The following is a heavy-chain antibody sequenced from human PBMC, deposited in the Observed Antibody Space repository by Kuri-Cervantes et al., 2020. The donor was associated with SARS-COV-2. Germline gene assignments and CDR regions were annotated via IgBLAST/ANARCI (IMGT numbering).Heavy chain of an antibody. Sequence: GESLKISCAASGFTLSSYAMNWVRQAPGKGLEWVSSISSSSSYIYYADSVKGRFTISRDNAKNSLYLQMNSLRAEDTAVYYCARDLGILTGYYSHYYYYNGMDVWGQGTTVTVSS. CDR2: ISSSSSYI. D-gene: IGHD3-9*01. CDR1: GFTLSSYA. CDR3: ARDLGILTGYYSHYYYYNGMDV. J-gene: IGHJ6*02. V-gene: IGHV3-21*01.